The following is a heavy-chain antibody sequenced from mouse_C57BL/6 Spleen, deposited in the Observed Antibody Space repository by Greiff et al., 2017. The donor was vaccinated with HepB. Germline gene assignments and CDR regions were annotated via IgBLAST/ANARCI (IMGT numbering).Heavy chain of an antibody. V-gene: IGHV1-15*01. CDR1: GYTFTDYE. Sequence: QVQLKQSGAELVRPGASVTLSCKASGYTFTDYEMHWVKQTPVHGLEWIGAIDPETGGTAYNQKFKGKAILTADKSSSTAYMELRSLTSEDSAVYYCTPLLDYFDYWGQGTTLTVSS. CDR3: TPLLDYFDY. CDR2: IDPETGGT. D-gene: IGHD2-1*01. J-gene: IGHJ2*01.